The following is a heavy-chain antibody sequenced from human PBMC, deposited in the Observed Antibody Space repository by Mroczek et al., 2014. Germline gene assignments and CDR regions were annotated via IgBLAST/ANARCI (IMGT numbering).Heavy chain of an antibody. CDR2: IWYDGSNK. V-gene: IGHV3-33*01. CDR1: GFTFSSYG. D-gene: IGHD3-9*01. J-gene: IGHJ4*02. CDR3: ARDPSPYFDWPLYYFDY. Sequence: VQLVETGGGVVQPGRSLRLSCAASGFTFSSYGMHWVRQAPGKGLEWVAVIWYDGSNKYYADSVKGRFTISRDNSKNTLYLQMNSLRAEDTAVYYCARDPSPYFDWPLYYFDYWGQGTLVTVSS.